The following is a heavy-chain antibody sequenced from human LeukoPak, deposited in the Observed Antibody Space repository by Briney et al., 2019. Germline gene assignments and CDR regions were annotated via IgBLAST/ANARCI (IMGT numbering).Heavy chain of an antibody. D-gene: IGHD3-16*01. CDR1: GFSFSSYA. V-gene: IGHV3-23*01. CDR3: AKDGGQGADY. Sequence: GGSLRLSCAASGFSFSSYAMSWDRQAPGKGLEWVSGISGSDGSTYYADSVKGRFTISRDNSKNTLYLQMNSLRAEDMAVYYCAKDGGQGADYWGQGTLVSVSS. CDR2: ISGSDGST. J-gene: IGHJ4*02.